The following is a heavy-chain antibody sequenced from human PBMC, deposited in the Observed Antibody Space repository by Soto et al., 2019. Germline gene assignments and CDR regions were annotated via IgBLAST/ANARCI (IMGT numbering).Heavy chain of an antibody. CDR1: GDSVSSNSAA. CDR2: TYYRSKWYN. V-gene: IGHV6-1*01. D-gene: IGHD3-10*01. Sequence: SQTLSLTCAISGDSVSSNSAAWNWIRQSPSRGLEWLGRTYYRSKWYNDYAVSVKSRITINPDTSKNQFSLQLNSVTPEDTAVYYCARDRVTMVRGVTVYYFDYWGQATLVTVSS. CDR3: ARDRVTMVRGVTVYYFDY. J-gene: IGHJ4*02.